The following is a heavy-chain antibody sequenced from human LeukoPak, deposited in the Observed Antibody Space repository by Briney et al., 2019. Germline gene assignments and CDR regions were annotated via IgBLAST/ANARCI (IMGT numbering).Heavy chain of an antibody. CDR2: IDTANGNT. D-gene: IGHD3-22*01. CDR3: ARDSAPGYYDSSGYAFDI. CDR1: GYTFTSHV. Sequence: ASVKVSCKASGYTFTSHVIHWVRQAPGPRLDWMGWIDTANGNTQNSQNFQGRVTMTRDTSTSTVYMELSSLRSEDTAVYYCARDSAPGYYDSSGYAFDIWGQGTMVTVSS. J-gene: IGHJ3*02. V-gene: IGHV1-3*04.